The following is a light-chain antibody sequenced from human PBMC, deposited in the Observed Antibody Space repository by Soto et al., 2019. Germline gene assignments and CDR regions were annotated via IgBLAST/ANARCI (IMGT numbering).Light chain of an antibody. Sequence: IGMTQSPDSLAGSLGERATINCKSSQSVLYSSNNKNYLAWYQQKPGQPPRLLIYWASTRDSGVPDRFSGGGSGTDFTLTISSLQAADVAVYYCQQYYSTPRTFGQGTRLEIK. J-gene: IGKJ5*01. CDR3: QQYYSTPRT. V-gene: IGKV4-1*01. CDR2: WAS. CDR1: QSVLYSSNNKNY.